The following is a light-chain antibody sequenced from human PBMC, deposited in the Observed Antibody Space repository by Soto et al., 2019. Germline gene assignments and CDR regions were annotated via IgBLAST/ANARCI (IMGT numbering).Light chain of an antibody. CDR2: SAS. V-gene: IGKV3-15*01. CDR3: QQGHNWPLT. CDR1: QSISTE. J-gene: IGKJ2*01. Sequence: EIVMTQYPATLSVSPGERATLSCRASQSISTELAWYQQKPGQPPRLLIYSASTRATGVPARFTGSGSGSEFTLTISGLQSEDFAVSYCQQGHNWPLTFGQGTRLEI.